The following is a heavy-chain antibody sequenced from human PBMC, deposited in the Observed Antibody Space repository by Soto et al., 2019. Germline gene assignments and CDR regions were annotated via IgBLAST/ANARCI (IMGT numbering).Heavy chain of an antibody. CDR1: GFSFSSNS. D-gene: IGHD3-10*01. Sequence: LRLSCAASGFSFSSNSMTWVRQAPGKGLEWVSGISASGDKTFYSDSVKGRFTISRDIYKNTLYLQMSSLRAEDTAVYYCTKWSGFGDAWGQGTLVTSPQ. CDR3: TKWSGFGDA. J-gene: IGHJ5*02. CDR2: ISASGDKT. V-gene: IGHV3-23*01.